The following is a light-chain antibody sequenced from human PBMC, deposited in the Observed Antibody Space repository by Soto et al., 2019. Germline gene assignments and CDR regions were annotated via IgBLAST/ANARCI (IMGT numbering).Light chain of an antibody. CDR2: EVT. CDR3: SSYAGSNNDV. V-gene: IGLV2-14*03. CDR1: SSDVGGYNL. Sequence: QSALTQPASVSGSPGQSITISCTGTSSDVGGYNLVSWYQQHPGEAPKLMIYEVTNRPSGVSNRFSGSKSGNTASLTISGLQAEDEADYYCSSYAGSNNDVFGTGTKLTVL. J-gene: IGLJ1*01.